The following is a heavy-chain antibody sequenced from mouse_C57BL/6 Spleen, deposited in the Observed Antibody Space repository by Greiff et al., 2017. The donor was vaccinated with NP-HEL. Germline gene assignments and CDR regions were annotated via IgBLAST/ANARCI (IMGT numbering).Heavy chain of an antibody. V-gene: IGHV14-4*01. CDR1: GFNIKDDY. J-gene: IGHJ3*01. CDR3: TLYGNYTWFAY. CDR2: IDPENGDT. D-gene: IGHD2-1*01. Sequence: EVQVVESGAELVRPGASVKLSCTASGFNIKDDYMHWVKQRPEQGLEWIGWIDPENGDTEYASKFQGKATITADTSSNTAYLQLSSLTSEDTSVYYCTLYGNYTWFAYWGQGTLVTVSA.